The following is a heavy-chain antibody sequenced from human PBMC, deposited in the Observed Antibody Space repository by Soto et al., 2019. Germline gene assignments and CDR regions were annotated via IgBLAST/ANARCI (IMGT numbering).Heavy chain of an antibody. J-gene: IGHJ4*02. D-gene: IGHD6-19*01. CDR2: IYHSGRT. Sequence: QVQLQESGPGLVEPSGTLSLTCAVSGGSVSSTNWWSWVRQPPGKGLEWIGEIYHSGRTYYTPSLKSRVTISVDKSKHQSSLRLSSVTAADTPVYFCARDRAVSARGSFDYWGQGTLVTVSS. V-gene: IGHV4-4*02. CDR1: GGSVSSTNW. CDR3: ARDRAVSARGSFDY.